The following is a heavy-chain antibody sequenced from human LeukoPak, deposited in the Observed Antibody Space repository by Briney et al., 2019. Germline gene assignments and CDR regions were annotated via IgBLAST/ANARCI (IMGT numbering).Heavy chain of an antibody. Sequence: PGGSLRLSCAASGFTLSSYTMNWVRQAPGKGLEWVSSITSSSSYIYYADSLKGRFTISRDNAKNSLYLQMNNLRAEDTAVYYCARGPDGFFDYWGQGTLVTVSS. J-gene: IGHJ4*02. CDR1: GFTLSSYT. CDR3: ARGPDGFFDY. CDR2: ITSSSSYI. V-gene: IGHV3-21*01. D-gene: IGHD5-24*01.